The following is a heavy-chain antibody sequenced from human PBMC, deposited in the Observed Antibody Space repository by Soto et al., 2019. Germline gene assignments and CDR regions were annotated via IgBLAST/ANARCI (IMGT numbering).Heavy chain of an antibody. CDR1: GGSISSYY. J-gene: IGHJ4*02. D-gene: IGHD6-19*01. V-gene: IGHV4-59*08. CDR2: IYYSGST. Sequence: QVQLQESGPGLVKPSETLSLTCTVSGGSISSYYWSWIRQPPGKGLEWIGYIYYSGSTNYNPSPKIRVPISVHTSKDQFSLKLTSVTDAATAVYYCARHVQWLVTFDYWGQGPLVTVSS. CDR3: ARHVQWLVTFDY.